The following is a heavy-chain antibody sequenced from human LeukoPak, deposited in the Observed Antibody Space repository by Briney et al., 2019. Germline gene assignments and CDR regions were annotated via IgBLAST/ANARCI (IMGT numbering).Heavy chain of an antibody. D-gene: IGHD1-26*01. V-gene: IGHV1-18*01. Sequence: ASVKVSCKASGYTFTSYAMHWVRQAPGQRLEWMGWISAYNGNTNYAQKLQGRVTMTTDTSTSTAYMELRSLRSDDTAVYYCARDLAGLLVTWGQGTLVTVSS. CDR2: ISAYNGNT. CDR1: GYTFTSYA. CDR3: ARDLAGLLVT. J-gene: IGHJ4*02.